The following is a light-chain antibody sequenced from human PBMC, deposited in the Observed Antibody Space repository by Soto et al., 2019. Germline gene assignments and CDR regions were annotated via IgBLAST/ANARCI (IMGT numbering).Light chain of an antibody. Sequence: DIQMTQSPSILSASVGDRVTITCRASQSIRSWLAWYQQKPGKAPKLLIYDAYSLESGVPSRFSGRRSGTEFTLTIAGLQPEDFATYYCQQYNTFYTFGPGTKVDIK. CDR1: QSIRSW. J-gene: IGKJ2*01. CDR2: DAY. V-gene: IGKV1-5*01. CDR3: QQYNTFYT.